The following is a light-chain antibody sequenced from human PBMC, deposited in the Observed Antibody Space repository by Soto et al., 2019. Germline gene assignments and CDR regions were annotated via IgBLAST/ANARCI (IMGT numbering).Light chain of an antibody. CDR3: QQRSRWPTRVT. CDR2: DAS. J-gene: IGKJ3*01. CDR1: QSVGSY. Sequence: EIVLTQSPATLSLSPGERATLSCRASQSVGSYLAWYQQKAGQAPRLLIYDASNRATGIPTRFRGSGSGTDFTLTISSLEPEDFAVYYCQQRSRWPTRVTFGPGTKVHIK. V-gene: IGKV3-11*01.